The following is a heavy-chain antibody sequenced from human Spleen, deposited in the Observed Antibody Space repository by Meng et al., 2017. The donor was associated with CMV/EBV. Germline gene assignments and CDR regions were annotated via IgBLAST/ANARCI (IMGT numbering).Heavy chain of an antibody. CDR1: GYTFTGYY. V-gene: IGHV1-2*02. D-gene: IGHD5-24*01. CDR3: ARDLRGDGIYFDS. Sequence: ASVKVSCKASGYTFTGYYMHWVRQAPGQGLEWMGWINPNSGGTNYAQNFHGRVTMSRDTSISTAYLELTRLKSDDTAMFYCARDLRGDGIYFDSWGQGTLVTVSS. CDR2: INPNSGGT. J-gene: IGHJ4*02.